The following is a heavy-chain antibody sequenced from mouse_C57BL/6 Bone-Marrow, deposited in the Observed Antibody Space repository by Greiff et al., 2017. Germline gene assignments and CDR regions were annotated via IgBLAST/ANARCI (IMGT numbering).Heavy chain of an antibody. CDR1: GFTFSDYG. CDR3: ARGVLRRAMDY. Sequence: EVKLVESGGGLVKPGGSLKLSCAASGFTFSDYGMHWVRQAPEKGLEWVAYISSGSSTIYYADTVKGRFTISRDNAKNTLFLQMTSLRSEDTAMYYCARGVLRRAMDYWGQGTSVTVSS. V-gene: IGHV5-17*01. J-gene: IGHJ4*01. D-gene: IGHD1-1*01. CDR2: ISSGSSTI.